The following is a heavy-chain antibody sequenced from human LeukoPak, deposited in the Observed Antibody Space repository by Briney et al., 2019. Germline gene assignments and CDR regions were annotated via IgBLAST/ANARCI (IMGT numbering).Heavy chain of an antibody. CDR2: TRNKANSYTT. Sequence: GGSLRLSCAASGFTFSDHYMDWVRQAPGKGLEWVGCTRNKANSYTTEDAASVKGRFTIARDDSKTSLYLQMNSLKTEDTAVYYCARDRGDSSGDFAGNWFDPWGQGTPVTVSS. D-gene: IGHD3-22*01. CDR1: GFTFSDHY. V-gene: IGHV3-72*01. J-gene: IGHJ5*02. CDR3: ARDRGDSSGDFAGNWFDP.